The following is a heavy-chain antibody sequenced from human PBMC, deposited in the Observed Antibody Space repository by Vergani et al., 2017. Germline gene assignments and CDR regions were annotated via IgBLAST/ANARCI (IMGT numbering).Heavy chain of an antibody. CDR1: GGTFSSYA. J-gene: IGHJ1*01. CDR3: ARPRFTPYCSGGSCHAEYFQH. D-gene: IGHD2-15*01. Sequence: QVQLVQSGAEVKKPGSSVKVSCKASGGTFSSYAISWVQQAPGQGLEWMGRIIPIFGTANYAQKFQGRVTITADESTSTAYMELSSLRSEDTAVYYCARPRFTPYCSGGSCHAEYFQHWGQGTLVTVSS. CDR2: IIPIFGTA. V-gene: IGHV1-69*13.